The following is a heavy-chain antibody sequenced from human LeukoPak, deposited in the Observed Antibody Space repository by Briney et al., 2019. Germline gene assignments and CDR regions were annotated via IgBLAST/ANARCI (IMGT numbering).Heavy chain of an antibody. D-gene: IGHD3-22*01. CDR1: VGTFSSYA. V-gene: IGHV1-69*05. J-gene: IGHJ4*02. Sequence: SVKVSCKASVGTFSSYAISWVRQAPGQGLEWMGGIIPIFGTANYAQKFQGRVTITTDESTSTAYMELSSLRSEDTAVYYCASGRGYYDSSGYQFDYWGQGTLVTVSS. CDR3: ASGRGYYDSSGYQFDY. CDR2: IIPIFGTA.